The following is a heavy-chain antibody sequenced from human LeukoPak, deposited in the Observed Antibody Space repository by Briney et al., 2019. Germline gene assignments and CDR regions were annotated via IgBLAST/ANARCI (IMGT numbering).Heavy chain of an antibody. CDR1: GFTLSSYA. CDR2: ISVSGNT. D-gene: IGHD3-16*02. V-gene: IGHV3-23*01. CDR3: AKGLSPFGGVIVRAFGY. J-gene: IGHJ4*02. Sequence: GGSLRLSCAASGFTLSSYAMSWVRQGPGKGLEWVSAISVSGNTYHADSVKGRFTISRDSSKNTLYLQMNSLRAEDTAVYYCAKGLSPFGGVIVRAFGYWGQGTLVTVSS.